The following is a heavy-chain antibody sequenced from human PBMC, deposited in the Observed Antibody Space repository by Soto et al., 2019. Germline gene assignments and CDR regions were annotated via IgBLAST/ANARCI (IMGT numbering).Heavy chain of an antibody. J-gene: IGHJ4*02. CDR3: ARDRSNSPDLLDS. CDR2: IYYTGST. Sequence: SETLSLTCSVSGASIRSGGFYWSWLRRSPGKGLEWIGHIYYTGSTFVSPSLKSRLTISVDTSKNQFSLRLNSVSAADTAVYYCARDRSNSPDLLDSWGRGTLVTVSS. D-gene: IGHD1-1*01. CDR1: GASIRSGGFY. V-gene: IGHV4-30-4*08.